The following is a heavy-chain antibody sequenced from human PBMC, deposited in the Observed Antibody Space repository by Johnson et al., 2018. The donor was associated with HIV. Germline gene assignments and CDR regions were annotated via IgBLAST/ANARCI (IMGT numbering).Heavy chain of an antibody. V-gene: IGHV3-66*01. D-gene: IGHD2-21*01. J-gene: IGHJ3*02. CDR2: IYSGGST. CDR1: GFTFSSNY. Sequence: VQLVESGGGLVQPGGSLRLSCAASGFTFSSNYMSWVRQAPGKGLEWVSVIYSGGSTYYADSVKGRFTISRDNSKNTRYLQMNSLSAEDASVYYCARVGGCGVDCYSGYDAFDIWGQGTMVTVSS. CDR3: ARVGGCGVDCYSGYDAFDI.